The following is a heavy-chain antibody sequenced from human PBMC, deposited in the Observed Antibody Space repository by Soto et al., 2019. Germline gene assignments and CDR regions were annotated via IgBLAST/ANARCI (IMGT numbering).Heavy chain of an antibody. D-gene: IGHD3-3*01. CDR1: GGSISSYY. V-gene: IGHV4-59*01. CDR3: ARCVYDFWSGRTAHYYYMDV. Sequence: PSETLSLTCTVSGGSISSYYWSWIRQPPGKGLEWIGYIYYSGSTNYNPSLKSRVTISVDTSKNQFSLKLSSVTAADTAVYYCARCVYDFWSGRTAHYYYMDVWGKGTTVTVS. J-gene: IGHJ6*03. CDR2: IYYSGST.